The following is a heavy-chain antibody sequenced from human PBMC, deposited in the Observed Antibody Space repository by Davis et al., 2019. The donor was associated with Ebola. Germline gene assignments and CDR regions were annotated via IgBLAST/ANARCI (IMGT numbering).Heavy chain of an antibody. J-gene: IGHJ6*02. CDR3: ARGDFYYGVDV. V-gene: IGHV3-53*01. CDR2: MYSGGTT. CDR1: GFSVSTKY. Sequence: LSLTCAASGFSVSTKYMNWVRQAPGKGLQWVSIMYSGGTTYYADSVKGRFTISRDSSKNTVYLQMNNLRAEDTAVYYCARGDFYYGVDVWGQGTTVTVSS.